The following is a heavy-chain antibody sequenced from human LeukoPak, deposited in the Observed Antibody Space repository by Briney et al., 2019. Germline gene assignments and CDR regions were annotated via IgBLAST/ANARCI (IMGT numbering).Heavy chain of an antibody. CDR2: INPNSGGT. V-gene: IGHV1-2*02. Sequence: ASVKVSCKASGYTFTSYGISWVRQAPGQGLEWMGWINPNSGGTNYAQKFQGRVTMTRDTSISTAYMELSRLRSDDTAVYYCAIDVLLWFGEPMGYFDYWGQGTLVTASS. CDR3: AIDVLLWFGEPMGYFDY. CDR1: GYTFTSYG. J-gene: IGHJ4*02. D-gene: IGHD3-10*01.